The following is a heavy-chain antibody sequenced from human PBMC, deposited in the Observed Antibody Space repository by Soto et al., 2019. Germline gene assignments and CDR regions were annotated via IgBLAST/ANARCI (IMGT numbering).Heavy chain of an antibody. CDR1: GGSISSSSYY. CDR3: ARDYNDAFDI. Sequence: PSETLSLTCTVSGGSISSSSYYWGWIRQPPGKGLEWIGSIYYSGSTYYNPSLKSRVTISVDTSKNRFSLKLSSVTAADTAVYYCARDYNDAFDIWGQGTMVTVSS. CDR2: IYYSGST. V-gene: IGHV4-39*01. J-gene: IGHJ3*02. D-gene: IGHD4-4*01.